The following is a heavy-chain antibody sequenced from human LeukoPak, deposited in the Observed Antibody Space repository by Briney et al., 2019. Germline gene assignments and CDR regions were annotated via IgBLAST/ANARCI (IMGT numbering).Heavy chain of an antibody. CDR1: GFTFSSYE. CDR3: ARDPRGPTTYDSSARDSLDY. Sequence: GGSLRLSCAASGFTFSSYEMTWVRQAPGKGLEWVSYISSSGSTIYYADSVKGRFTISRDNAKNSLYLQMNSLRAEDTAVYYCARDPRGPTTYDSSARDSLDYWGQGTLVTVSS. J-gene: IGHJ4*02. CDR2: ISSSGSTI. V-gene: IGHV3-48*03. D-gene: IGHD3-22*01.